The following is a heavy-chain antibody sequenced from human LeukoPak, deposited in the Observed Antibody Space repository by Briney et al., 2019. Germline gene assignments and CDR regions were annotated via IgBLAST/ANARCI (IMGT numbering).Heavy chain of an antibody. J-gene: IGHJ4*02. CDR2: ISWDGGST. D-gene: IGHD1-26*01. Sequence: GRSLRLSCADSGFTFDDYTMHWVRQAPGKGLEWVSLISWDGGSTYYADSVKGRFTISRDNSKNSLYLQMNSLRTEDTALYYCAKDTYSGSYSLDYWGQGTLVTVSS. CDR1: GFTFDDYT. V-gene: IGHV3-43*01. CDR3: AKDTYSGSYSLDY.